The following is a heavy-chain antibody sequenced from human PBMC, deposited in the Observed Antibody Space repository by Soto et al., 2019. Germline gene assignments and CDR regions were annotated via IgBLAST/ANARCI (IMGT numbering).Heavy chain of an antibody. CDR2: INAGNGNT. Sequence: GASVKVSCTASGYTFTSYAMHWVRQAPGQRLEWMGWINAGNGNTKYSQKFQGRVTITRDTSASTAYMELSSLRSEDTAVYYCARWGGYCSGGSCYSDYYYYMDVWGKGTTVTVSS. V-gene: IGHV1-3*01. CDR3: ARWGGYCSGGSCYSDYYYYMDV. J-gene: IGHJ6*03. D-gene: IGHD2-15*01. CDR1: GYTFTSYA.